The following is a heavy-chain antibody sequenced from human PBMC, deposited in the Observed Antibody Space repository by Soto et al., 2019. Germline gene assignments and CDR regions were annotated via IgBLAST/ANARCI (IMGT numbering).Heavy chain of an antibody. CDR2: INPNSGGT. CDR3: ARDMIWVEWVDAFDI. D-gene: IGHD1-26*01. V-gene: IGHV1-2*02. J-gene: IGHJ3*02. Sequence: GASVKVSYKASGYTFTGYYMHWVRQAPGQGLEWMGWINPNSGGTNYAQKFQGRVTMTRDTSISTAYMELSRLRSDDTAVYYCARDMIWVEWVDAFDIWGQGTMVTVSS. CDR1: GYTFTGYY.